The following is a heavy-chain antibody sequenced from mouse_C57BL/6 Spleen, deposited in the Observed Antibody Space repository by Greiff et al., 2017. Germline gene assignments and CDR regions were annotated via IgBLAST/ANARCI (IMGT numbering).Heavy chain of an antibody. Sequence: VQLQESGAELAKPGASVKLSCKASGYTFTSYWMHWVKQRPGQGLEWIGYINPSSGYTKYNQKFKDQATLTADNSSSTAYMQLSNLTYEDSAVYYCARSGWDEDDFDYWGQGTTLTVAS. CDR1: GYTFTSYW. D-gene: IGHD4-1*01. V-gene: IGHV1-7*01. J-gene: IGHJ2*01. CDR3: ARSGWDEDDFDY. CDR2: INPSSGYT.